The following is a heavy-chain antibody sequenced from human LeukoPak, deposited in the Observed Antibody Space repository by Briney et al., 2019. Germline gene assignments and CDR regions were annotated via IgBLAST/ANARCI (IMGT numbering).Heavy chain of an antibody. CDR3: ARHNLELPAAHGNFDI. Sequence: PSETLSLTCTVSGYSISSGFYWGWIRQPPGKGLEWIGTIHRGGSTNYNPSLKSRVTISVDTSKNQLSLKLTSVTAADTAVYYCARHNLELPAAHGNFDIWGQGTMVTVSS. J-gene: IGHJ3*02. CDR2: IHRGGST. V-gene: IGHV4-38-2*02. D-gene: IGHD2-2*01. CDR1: GYSISSGFY.